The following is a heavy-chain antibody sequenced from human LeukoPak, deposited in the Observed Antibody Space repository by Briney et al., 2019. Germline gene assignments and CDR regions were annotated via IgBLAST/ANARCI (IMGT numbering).Heavy chain of an antibody. CDR2: INPNSGGT. J-gene: IGHJ4*02. Sequence: ASVKVSCKASGYTFTGYYMHWVRQAPGQGLEWMGWINPNSGGTNYAQKFQGRVTMTRDTSISTAYMELSRLRSDDTAVYYCARGLSSSWRLPYLNFDYWGQGTLVTVSS. CDR1: GYTFTGYY. V-gene: IGHV1-2*02. D-gene: IGHD6-13*01. CDR3: ARGLSSSWRLPYLNFDY.